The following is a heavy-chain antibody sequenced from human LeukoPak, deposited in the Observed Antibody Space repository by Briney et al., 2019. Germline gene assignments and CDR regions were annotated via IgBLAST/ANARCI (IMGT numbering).Heavy chain of an antibody. J-gene: IGHJ4*02. D-gene: IGHD3-22*01. Sequence: GGSLRLSCAASGFTFSNYGMHWVRQAPGKGLEWVAVILYDGINRYYADSVKGRFTISRDNSKNMLYLEMNNLRAEDTAVYYCAKGSYYDSSGSFYSDYWGQGTLVTVSS. CDR3: AKGSYYDSSGSFYSDY. CDR1: GFTFSNYG. CDR2: ILYDGINR. V-gene: IGHV3-33*06.